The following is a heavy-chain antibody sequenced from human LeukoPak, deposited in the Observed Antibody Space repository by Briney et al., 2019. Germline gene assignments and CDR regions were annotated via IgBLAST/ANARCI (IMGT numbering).Heavy chain of an antibody. CDR3: AKHYMGSSYNHGLDC. CDR2: IYYSGTP. Sequence: PSETLSLTCTVSGGSISSSSYYWGWIRQPPGKGLEWIGSIYYSGTPYYNPSLKSRVTISVDTSKNQFSLKLTSVTAADTALYYCAKHYMGSSYNHGLDCWGQGTLVTVSS. CDR1: GGSISSSSYY. D-gene: IGHD3-10*01. V-gene: IGHV4-39*01. J-gene: IGHJ4*02.